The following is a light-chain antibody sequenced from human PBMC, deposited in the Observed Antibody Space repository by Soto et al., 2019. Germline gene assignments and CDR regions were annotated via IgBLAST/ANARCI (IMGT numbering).Light chain of an antibody. CDR1: RSVSSN. CDR3: QQYNNWPPWT. Sequence: EIVMTQSPATLSVSPGERATLSCRASRSVSSNLAWYQQKPGQAPSLLIYGASTRATGIPARFSGSGSGTELTLTISSLQSEDFAVYYCQQYNNWPPWTFGQGTKVEIK. V-gene: IGKV3-15*01. J-gene: IGKJ1*01. CDR2: GAS.